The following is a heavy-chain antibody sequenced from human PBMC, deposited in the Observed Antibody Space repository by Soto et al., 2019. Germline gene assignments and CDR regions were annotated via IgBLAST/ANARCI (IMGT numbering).Heavy chain of an antibody. D-gene: IGHD6-19*01. J-gene: IGHJ5*02. CDR1: GGSFSGYY. Sequence: SQTLSLTCAVYGGSFSGYYWGWIRQPPGKGLEWIGEINHSGSTNYNPSLKSRVTISVDTSKNQFSLKLSSVTAADTAVYYCARPRGSGWLNWFDPWGQGTLVTVSS. CDR2: INHSGST. CDR3: ARPRGSGWLNWFDP. V-gene: IGHV4-34*01.